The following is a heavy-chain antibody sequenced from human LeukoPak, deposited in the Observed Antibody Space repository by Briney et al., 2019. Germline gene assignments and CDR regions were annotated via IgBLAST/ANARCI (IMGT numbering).Heavy chain of an antibody. D-gene: IGHD2-15*01. CDR1: GLTFSSYS. J-gene: IGHJ3*02. V-gene: IGHV3-48*01. CDR3: ARDAYCSGGSCYSHAFDI. Sequence: GSLRLSCAASGLTFSSYSMNWVRQAPGKGLEWVSYISSSSSTIYYADSVKGRFTISRDNAKNSLYLQMNSLRAEDTAVYYCARDAYCSGGSCYSHAFDIWGQGTMVTVSS. CDR2: ISSSSSTI.